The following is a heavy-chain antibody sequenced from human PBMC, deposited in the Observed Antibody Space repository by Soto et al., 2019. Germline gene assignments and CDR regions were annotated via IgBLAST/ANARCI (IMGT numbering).Heavy chain of an antibody. CDR2: IWYDGSNK. V-gene: IGHV3-33*01. CDR1: GFTFSSYG. Sequence: QVQLVESGGGVVQPGRSLRLSCAASGFTFSSYGMHWVRQAPGKGLEWVAVIWYDGSNKYYADSVKGRFTISRDNSKNTLYLQMNSLRAEDTAVYYCARGVVDSSGYYYYGMDVWGQGTTVTVSS. CDR3: ARGVVDSSGYYYYGMDV. J-gene: IGHJ6*02. D-gene: IGHD3-22*01.